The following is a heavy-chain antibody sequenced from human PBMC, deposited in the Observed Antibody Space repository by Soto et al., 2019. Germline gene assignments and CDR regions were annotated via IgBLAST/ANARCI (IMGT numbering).Heavy chain of an antibody. Sequence: QVQLQESGPGLVKPSQTLSLTCTVSGGSISSGDYYWSWIRQPPGKGLEWIGYIYYSGSTYYNPSLKGRVTISVDTSKNQFSLKLSSVTAADTAVYYCAREIDSSGSYFDYWGQGTLVTVSS. D-gene: IGHD3-22*01. CDR2: IYYSGST. V-gene: IGHV4-30-4*01. J-gene: IGHJ4*02. CDR3: AREIDSSGSYFDY. CDR1: GGSISSGDYY.